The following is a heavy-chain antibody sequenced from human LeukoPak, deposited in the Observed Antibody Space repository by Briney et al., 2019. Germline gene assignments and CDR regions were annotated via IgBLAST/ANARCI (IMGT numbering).Heavy chain of an antibody. CDR2: ISGDGGST. D-gene: IGHD3-22*01. J-gene: IGHJ3*02. Sequence: GGSLRLSCAASGFTFNSYAMHWVRQAPGKGLEWVSLISGDGGSTYYADAVKGRFTISRDNSKNSLYLQMNSLRTEDTALYYCAKDSRYYDSTGYYWGASDIWGQGTMVTVSS. V-gene: IGHV3-43*02. CDR3: AKDSRYYDSTGYYWGASDI. CDR1: GFTFNSYA.